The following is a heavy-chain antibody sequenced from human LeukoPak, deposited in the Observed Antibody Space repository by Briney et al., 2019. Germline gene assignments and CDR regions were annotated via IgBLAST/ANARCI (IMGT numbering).Heavy chain of an antibody. D-gene: IGHD3-10*01. CDR3: ARDDYYGSGSYRTPMN. J-gene: IGHJ4*02. Sequence: ASVKVSCKASGYTFTSYYMHWVRQAPGQGLEWMGITNPSGGSTSYAQKFQGRVTMTRDTSTSTVYMELSSLRSEDTAVYYCARDDYYGSGSYRTPMNWGQGTLVTVSS. V-gene: IGHV1-46*01. CDR1: GYTFTSYY. CDR2: TNPSGGST.